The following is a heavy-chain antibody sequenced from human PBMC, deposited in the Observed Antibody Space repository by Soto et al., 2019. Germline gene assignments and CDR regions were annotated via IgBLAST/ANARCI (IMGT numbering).Heavy chain of an antibody. CDR3: ANNREHSALLNLDY. CDR1: GFTFSSYA. V-gene: IGHV3-23*01. J-gene: IGHJ4*02. Sequence: GGSLRLSCAASGFTFSSYAMSWVRQAPGKGLEWVSAISGSGGSTYYADSVKGRFTISRDNSKNTLYLQMNSLRAEDTPVYYCANNREHSALLNLDYWGQGTLVTVSS. D-gene: IGHD2-15*01. CDR2: ISGSGGST.